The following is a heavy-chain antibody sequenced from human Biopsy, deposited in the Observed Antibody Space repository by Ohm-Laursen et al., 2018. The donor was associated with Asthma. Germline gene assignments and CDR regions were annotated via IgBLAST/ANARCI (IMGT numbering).Heavy chain of an antibody. Sequence: SVKVSCKASGDSFSNYAISWVRQAPGQGREWMGGLIPVLGTPDHAQMFEGRVTITADESTSTAYMELSSLSSEDTAVYYCARGYSGSDRIVYYYSGLEVWGQGTTVTVSS. CDR3: ARGYSGSDRIVYYYSGLEV. CDR2: LIPVLGTP. J-gene: IGHJ6*02. D-gene: IGHD5-12*01. V-gene: IGHV1-69*13. CDR1: GDSFSNYA.